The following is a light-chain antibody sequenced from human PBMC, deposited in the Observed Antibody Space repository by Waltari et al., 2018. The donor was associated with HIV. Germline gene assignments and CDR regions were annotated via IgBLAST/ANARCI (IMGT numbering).Light chain of an antibody. V-gene: IGKV3-20*01. CDR3: QQYGNLVWT. J-gene: IGKJ1*01. Sequence: EIVLTQSPGTLSLSPGERATLSCRTSQSVSSIFLAWYQQRPGQAPRLLIYGVSRRATGIPDRFSGSGSGTDFTLTISRLEPEDFAVYYCQQYGNLVWTFGQGTKVEIK. CDR1: QSVSSIF. CDR2: GVS.